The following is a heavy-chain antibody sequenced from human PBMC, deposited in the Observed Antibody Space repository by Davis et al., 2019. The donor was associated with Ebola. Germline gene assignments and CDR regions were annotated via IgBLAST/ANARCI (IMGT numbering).Heavy chain of an antibody. CDR1: GFTFSSYA. J-gene: IGHJ5*02. Sequence: GESLKISCAASGFTFSSYAMHWVRQAPGKGLEWVAVISYDGSNKYYADSVKGRFTISRDNSKNTLYLQMNSLRAEDTAVYYCAKDRSTVTTNWFDPWGQGTLVTVSS. CDR3: AKDRSTVTTNWFDP. CDR2: ISYDGSNK. D-gene: IGHD4-17*01. V-gene: IGHV3-30-3*01.